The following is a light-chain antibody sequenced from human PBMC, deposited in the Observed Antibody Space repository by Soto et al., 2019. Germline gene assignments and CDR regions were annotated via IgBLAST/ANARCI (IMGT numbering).Light chain of an antibody. CDR2: KAS. V-gene: IGKV1-5*03. CDR1: QSISSW. J-gene: IGKJ1*01. CDR3: QQYNSYSRT. Sequence: DIQMTQSPSTLSASVGDRVTITCRASQSISSWLAWYQQKPGKAPKLLIYKASSLESGVPSRFSGSGSGTDFTLPISSLQPDDFAPYYCQQYNSYSRTFGQGTKVEIK.